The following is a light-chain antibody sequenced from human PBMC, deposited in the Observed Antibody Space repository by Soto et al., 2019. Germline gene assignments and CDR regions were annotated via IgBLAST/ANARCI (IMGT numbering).Light chain of an antibody. Sequence: DIQMTQSPSTLSASVGDRVTITCRASQSISSWLAWYQQKPGKAPKLLIYKASTLESGVPSRFSGSGSGTEFTLTIRSLQPDDFATYYCQQYTSDSTFGQGTKVEIK. CDR2: KAS. J-gene: IGKJ1*01. CDR3: QQYTSDST. V-gene: IGKV1-5*03. CDR1: QSISSW.